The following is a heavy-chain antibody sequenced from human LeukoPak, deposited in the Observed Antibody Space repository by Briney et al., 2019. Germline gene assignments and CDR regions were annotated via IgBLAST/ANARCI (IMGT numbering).Heavy chain of an antibody. J-gene: IGHJ4*02. CDR1: GCTFTGYY. CDR2: INPNSGGT. CDR3: ARDRGIAVAGRDY. D-gene: IGHD6-19*01. V-gene: IGHV1-2*02. Sequence: ASVKVSCKASGCTFTGYYMHWVRQAPGQGLEWMGWINPNSGGTNYAQKFQGRVTMTRDTSISTAYMELSRLRSDDTAVYYCARDRGIAVAGRDYWGQGAQVTVSS.